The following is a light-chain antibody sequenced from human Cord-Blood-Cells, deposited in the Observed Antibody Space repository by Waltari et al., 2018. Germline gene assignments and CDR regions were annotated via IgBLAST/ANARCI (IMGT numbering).Light chain of an antibody. V-gene: IGKV1-39*01. J-gene: IGKJ2*01. Sequence: DIQMIQTPSSLSAPVGDRVTITSRASQSISSYLNWYQQKPGKAPKLLIYAASSLQSGVPSRFSGSGSWTDFTLTISSLQPEDFATYYCQQSYSTPYTFGQGTKLESK. CDR1: QSISSY. CDR2: AAS. CDR3: QQSYSTPYT.